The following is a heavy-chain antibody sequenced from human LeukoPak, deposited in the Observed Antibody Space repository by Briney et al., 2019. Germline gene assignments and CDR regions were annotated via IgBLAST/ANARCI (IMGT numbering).Heavy chain of an antibody. CDR1: GGSFSGYY. Sequence: SETLSLTCAVYGGSFSGYYWSWIRQPPGKGLEWIGEINHRGSTNYNPSLKSRVTISVDTSKNQFSLKLSSVTAADTAVYYCARAEPGYSYGQYFDYWGQGTLVTVSS. CDR3: ARAEPGYSYGQYFDY. CDR2: INHRGST. V-gene: IGHV4-34*01. J-gene: IGHJ4*02. D-gene: IGHD5-18*01.